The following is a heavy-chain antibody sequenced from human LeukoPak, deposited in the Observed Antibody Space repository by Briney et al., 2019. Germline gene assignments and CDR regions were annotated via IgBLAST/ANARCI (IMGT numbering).Heavy chain of an antibody. CDR3: AKGVTVFGVVIKTYMDV. CDR2: IRYDGSNK. CDR1: GFTFRSYG. D-gene: IGHD3-3*01. J-gene: IGHJ6*03. Sequence: GGSLRLSCAASGFTFRSYGMHWVRQAPGKGLEWVAFIRYDGSNKYYADSVKGRFTISRDNSKNTLYLQMDSLRAEDTAVYYCAKGVTVFGVVIKTYMDVWGKGTTVTVSS. V-gene: IGHV3-30*02.